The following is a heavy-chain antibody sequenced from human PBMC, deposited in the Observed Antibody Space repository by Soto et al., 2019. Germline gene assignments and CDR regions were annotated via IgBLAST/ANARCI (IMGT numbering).Heavy chain of an antibody. J-gene: IGHJ4*02. V-gene: IGHV3-30*04. CDR1: GFTFSSYA. CDR3: ARGRGGEYCSSWHALDY. Sequence: QVQLVESGGGVVQPGRSLRLSCAASGFTFSSYAMHWVRQAPGKGLEWVAVISYDGKNKYYADSVKGRFTISRDNSKNTLYLQMSSLRAEDTAVYFCARGRGGEYCSSWHALDYWGQGTLVTVSS. D-gene: IGHD6-13*01. CDR2: ISYDGKNK.